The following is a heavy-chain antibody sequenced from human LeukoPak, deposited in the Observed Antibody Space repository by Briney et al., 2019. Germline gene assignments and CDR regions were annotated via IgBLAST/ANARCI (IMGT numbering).Heavy chain of an antibody. D-gene: IGHD3-3*01. J-gene: IGHJ3*02. Sequence: GGSLRLSCVGSGFTFSDYYMSWIRQVPGKGLEWVSYISNDSVDKYYVDSVRGRFTISRDNAKKSTYLQMSGLRVEDTAVYYCARRDWVSGAVRAFDIWGQGTMVTVSS. CDR3: ARRDWVSGAVRAFDI. CDR1: GFTFSDYY. V-gene: IGHV3-11*04. CDR2: ISNDSVDK.